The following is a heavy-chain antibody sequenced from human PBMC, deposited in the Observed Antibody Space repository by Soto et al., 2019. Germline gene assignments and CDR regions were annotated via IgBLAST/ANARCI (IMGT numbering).Heavy chain of an antibody. CDR1: GYTFTSYG. J-gene: IGHJ5*01. V-gene: IGHV1-18*04. D-gene: IGHD3-3*01. CDR2: ISVYNVNT. CDR3: ARVNDYWSGSHAPCIPGGPVSRAPHS. Sequence: ASVKLSCKASGYTFTSYGISWVRQAPEQGLEWMGWISVYNVNTNYAQKFQGRVTMTADTSTSTAYMELRSLRSDDPAVYYCARVNDYWSGSHAPCIPGGPVSRAPHSWG.